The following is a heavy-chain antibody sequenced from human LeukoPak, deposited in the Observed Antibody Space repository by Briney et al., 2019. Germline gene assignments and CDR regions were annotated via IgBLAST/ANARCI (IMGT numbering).Heavy chain of an antibody. CDR2: IYSGGRT. CDR1: GFCVSTTY. Sequence: GGSLRLSCAASGFCVSTTYMSWVRRAPGKGLEWVSVIYSGGRTFYADSVKGRFTMSRHTSNDTLCLQMNSLRVDDTAVYYCARTEASFGPYYFDSWGQGTLVTVSS. D-gene: IGHD3-3*01. CDR3: ARTEASFGPYYFDS. V-gene: IGHV3-53*04. J-gene: IGHJ4*02.